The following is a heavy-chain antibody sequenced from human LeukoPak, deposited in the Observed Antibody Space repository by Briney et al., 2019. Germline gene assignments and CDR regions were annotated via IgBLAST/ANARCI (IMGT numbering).Heavy chain of an antibody. D-gene: IGHD3-3*01. Sequence: GGSLRLSCAASGFIFYNYAMSWVRQAPGKGLEWVSSISGSGGSRYYANSVKGRFTISRDNSKNTLYLQMNSLRAEDTAVYYCAKTLGYYDFWSGSLGALDYWGQGTLVTVSS. V-gene: IGHV3-23*01. CDR1: GFIFYNYA. J-gene: IGHJ4*02. CDR3: AKTLGYYDFWSGSLGALDY. CDR2: ISGSGGSR.